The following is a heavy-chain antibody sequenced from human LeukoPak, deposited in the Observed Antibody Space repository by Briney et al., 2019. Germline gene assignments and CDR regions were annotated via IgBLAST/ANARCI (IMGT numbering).Heavy chain of an antibody. V-gene: IGHV1-18*04. CDR3: ARVHYDSSGLLEP. CDR2: ISGFNGHT. D-gene: IGHD3-22*01. Sequence: ASVKVSCKASGYTFSNYGITWVRQAPGQGFEWMGWISGFNGHTQIAQKVQGRVMLTTDTSTNTAYMELSSLRSDDTAVYFCARVHYDSSGLLEPWGQGTLVTVSS. CDR1: GYTFSNYG. J-gene: IGHJ5*02.